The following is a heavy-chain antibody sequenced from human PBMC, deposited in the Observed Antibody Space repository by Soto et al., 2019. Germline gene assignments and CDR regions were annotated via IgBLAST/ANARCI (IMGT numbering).Heavy chain of an antibody. CDR3: ARDPGYSSGYYSYNWFDP. J-gene: IGHJ5*02. CDR2: ISYDGSNK. V-gene: IGHV3-30-3*01. CDR1: GFTLSSYA. Sequence: GGSLRLSCAASGFTLSSYAMHWVRQAPGKGLEWVAVISYDGSNKYYADSVKGRFTISRDNSKNTLYLQMNSLRAEDTAVYYCARDPGYSSGYYSYNWFDPWGQGTLVTVSS. D-gene: IGHD3-22*01.